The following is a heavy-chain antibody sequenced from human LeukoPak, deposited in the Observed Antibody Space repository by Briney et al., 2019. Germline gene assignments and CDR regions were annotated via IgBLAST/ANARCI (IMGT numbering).Heavy chain of an antibody. CDR2: IYYSGST. CDR3: ARGATAHLDY. CDR1: GGSISSGGYY. V-gene: IGHV4-31*03. Sequence: SEILSLTCTVSGGSISSGGYYWSWILQHPGKGLEWIGYIYYSGSTYYNPSLKSRVTISVDTSKNQFSLKLSSVTAADTAVYYCARGATAHLDYWGQGTLVTVSS. D-gene: IGHD4-11*01. J-gene: IGHJ4*02.